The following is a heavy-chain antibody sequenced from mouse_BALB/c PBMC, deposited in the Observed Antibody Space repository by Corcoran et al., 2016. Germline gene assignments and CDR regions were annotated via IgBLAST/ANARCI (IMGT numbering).Heavy chain of an antibody. CDR2: INAYTGEP. V-gene: IGHV9-3-1*01. CDR1: GYTFTNYG. D-gene: IGHD1-1*01. CDR3: AITTEVADYYVMDY. J-gene: IGHJ4*01. Sequence: QIQLLQSGPELKKPGETVKISCKASGYTFTNYGMNWVKQAPGKGLKWMGWINAYTGEPTYADDFKGRFAFSLETSASTAYLQINNLKNEDTATYFCAITTEVADYYVMDYWGQGTAVTVSS.